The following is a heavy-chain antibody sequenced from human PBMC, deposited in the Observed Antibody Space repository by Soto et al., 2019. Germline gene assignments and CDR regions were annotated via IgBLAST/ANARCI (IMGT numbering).Heavy chain of an antibody. V-gene: IGHV1-18*01. J-gene: IGHJ4*02. D-gene: IGHD2-15*01. CDR3: ARDLGGWPDY. CDR1: GYTFTSYG. Sequence: ASVKVSCKASGYTFTSYGISWVRQAPGQGLEWMGWINPNSGSTNYSQKFQGRVTMTKDTSASTAYMELSSLRSEDTAVYYCARDLGGWPDYWGQGTLVTVSS. CDR2: INPNSGST.